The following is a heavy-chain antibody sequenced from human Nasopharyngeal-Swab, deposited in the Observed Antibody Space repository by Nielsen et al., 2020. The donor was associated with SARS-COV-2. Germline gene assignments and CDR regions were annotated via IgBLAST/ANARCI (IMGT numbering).Heavy chain of an antibody. J-gene: IGHJ6*02. D-gene: IGHD3-22*01. V-gene: IGHV1-69*04. CDR3: ASPGGGDYYDSRRYYNYVMDV. Sequence: SVKVSCKASGGTFSSYAISWVRQAPGQGLEWMGRIIPIFGIANYAQKLQGRVTITAEKSTSTAYMELSSLGSEDTAGYYGASPGGGDYYDSRRYYNYVMDVWGQGTTVTVSS. CDR2: IIPIFGIA. CDR1: GGTFSSYA.